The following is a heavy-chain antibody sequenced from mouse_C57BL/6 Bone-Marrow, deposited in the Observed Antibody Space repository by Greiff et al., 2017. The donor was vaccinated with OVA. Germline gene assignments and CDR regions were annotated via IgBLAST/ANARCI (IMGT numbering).Heavy chain of an antibody. CDR1: GFTFSNYW. Sequence: EVQVVESGGGLVQPGGSMKLSCVASGFTFSNYWMNWVRQSPEKGLEWVAQIRLKSDNYATHYAESVKGRFTISRDDSKSSVYLQMNNLRAEDTGIYYCTGGTVVAPYAMDYWGQGTSVTVSS. D-gene: IGHD1-1*01. CDR3: TGGTVVAPYAMDY. V-gene: IGHV6-3*01. CDR2: IRLKSDNYAT. J-gene: IGHJ4*01.